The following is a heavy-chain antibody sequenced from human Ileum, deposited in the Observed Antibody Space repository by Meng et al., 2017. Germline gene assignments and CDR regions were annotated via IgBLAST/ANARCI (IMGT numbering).Heavy chain of an antibody. CDR3: TTWYGEY. J-gene: IGHJ4*02. D-gene: IGHD3-10*01. CDR2: TYYRSEWQN. CDR1: GDSVSSNRAL. V-gene: IGHV6-1*01. Sequence: QVQFQQPGPGPLKPSHTLSLTCAISGDSVSSNRALWHWVRQSPSRGLEWLGQTYYRSEWQNHYGVSVKSRITITADTSRNQFSLNLNSVTPEDTAVYYCTTWYGEYWGQGTLVTVSS.